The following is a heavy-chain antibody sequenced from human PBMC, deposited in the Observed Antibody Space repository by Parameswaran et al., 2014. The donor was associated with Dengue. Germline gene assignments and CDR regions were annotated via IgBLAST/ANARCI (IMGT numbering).Heavy chain of an antibody. CDR3: ARGEMATRGYGMDV. V-gene: IGHV3-53*01. D-gene: IGHD5-24*01. J-gene: IGHJ6*02. Sequence: QDARKGLEWVSVIYSGGSTYYADSVKGRFTISRDNSKNTLYLQMNSLRAEDTAVYYCARGEMATRGYGMDVWGQGTTVTVSS. CDR2: IYSGGST.